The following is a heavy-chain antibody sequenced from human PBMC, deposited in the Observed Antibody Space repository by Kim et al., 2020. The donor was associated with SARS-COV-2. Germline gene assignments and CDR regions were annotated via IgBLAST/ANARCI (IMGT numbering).Heavy chain of an antibody. Sequence: SETLSLTCAVSGGSISSSNWWSWVRQPPGKGLEWIGEIYHSGSTNYNPSLKSRVTISVDKSKNQFSLKLSSVTAADTAVYYCAKTAAAGKFYYYYGMDVWGQGTTVTVSS. CDR2: IYHSGST. CDR1: GGSISSSNW. CDR3: AKTAAAGKFYYYYGMDV. V-gene: IGHV4-4*02. J-gene: IGHJ6*02. D-gene: IGHD6-13*01.